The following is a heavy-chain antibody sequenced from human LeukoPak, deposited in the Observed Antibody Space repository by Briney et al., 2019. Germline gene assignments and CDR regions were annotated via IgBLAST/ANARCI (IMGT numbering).Heavy chain of an antibody. Sequence: RASVKVSCKASGYTFTGYYMHWVRQAPGQGLEWMGWINPNSGGTNYAQKFQGRVTMTRDTSISTAYMELSRLGYDDTAVYYCARDTRSSYLQYYFDYWGQGTLVTVSS. CDR2: INPNSGGT. CDR3: ARDTRSSYLQYYFDY. D-gene: IGHD5-24*01. V-gene: IGHV1-2*02. CDR1: GYTFTGYY. J-gene: IGHJ4*02.